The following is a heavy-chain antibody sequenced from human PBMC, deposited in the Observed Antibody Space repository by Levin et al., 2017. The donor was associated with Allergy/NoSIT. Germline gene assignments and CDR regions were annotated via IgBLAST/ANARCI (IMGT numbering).Heavy chain of an antibody. D-gene: IGHD3-9*01. CDR2: IWYDGSNK. V-gene: IGHV3-33*01. J-gene: IGHJ3*02. CDR3: ARERRDILTGGPYAFDI. CDR1: GFTFSSYG. Sequence: PGESLKISCAASGFTFSSYGMHWVRQAPGKGLEWVAVIWYDGSNKYYADSVKGRFTISRDNSKNTLYLQMNSLRAEDTAVYYCARERRDILTGGPYAFDIWGQGTMVTVSS.